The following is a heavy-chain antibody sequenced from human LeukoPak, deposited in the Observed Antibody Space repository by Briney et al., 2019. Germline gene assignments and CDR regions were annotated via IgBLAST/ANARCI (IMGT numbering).Heavy chain of an antibody. D-gene: IGHD6-25*01. CDR3: ARAGGLNDYGDY. V-gene: IGHV3-48*03. Sequence: PGGSLRLSCVASGFTFSSYEINWVRQAPGKGLEWVSYISSSGSAIYYADSVKGRFTISRDNAKNSLYLQMNSLRAEDTAVYYCARAGGLNDYGDYWSQGTLVTVSS. CDR2: ISSSGSAI. J-gene: IGHJ4*02. CDR1: GFTFSSYE.